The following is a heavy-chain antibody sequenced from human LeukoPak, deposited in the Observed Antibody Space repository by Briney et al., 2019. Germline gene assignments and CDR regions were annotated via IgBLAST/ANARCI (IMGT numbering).Heavy chain of an antibody. J-gene: IGHJ6*02. Sequence: QAGGSLRLSCAASGYTFSSYAMSWVRQAPGKGLEWVSAISGSGGSTYYADSVKGRFTISRDNSKNTLYLQMNSLRAEDTAVYYCAKDHSSSLPYGMDVWGQGTTVTVSS. V-gene: IGHV3-23*01. CDR2: ISGSGGST. D-gene: IGHD6-13*01. CDR3: AKDHSSSLPYGMDV. CDR1: GYTFSSYA.